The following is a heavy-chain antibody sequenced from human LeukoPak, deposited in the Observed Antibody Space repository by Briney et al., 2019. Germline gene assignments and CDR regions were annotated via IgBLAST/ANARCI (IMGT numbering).Heavy chain of an antibody. Sequence: GGSLRLSCAASGFTFSSYSMSWVRRAPGKGLEWVANIKQDGSEKYYVDSVKGRFTISRDNAKNSLYLQMNSLRAEDTAVYYCARDGVFPYMDVWGKGTTVTVSS. J-gene: IGHJ6*03. CDR1: GFTFSSYS. CDR3: ARDGVFPYMDV. V-gene: IGHV3-7*01. CDR2: IKQDGSEK. D-gene: IGHD2-21*01.